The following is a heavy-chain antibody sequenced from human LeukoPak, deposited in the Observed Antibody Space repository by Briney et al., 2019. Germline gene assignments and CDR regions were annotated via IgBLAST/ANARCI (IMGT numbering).Heavy chain of an antibody. J-gene: IGHJ2*01. CDR1: GFTFSTYN. Sequence: GESLRLSCAASGFTFSTYNMNWVRQAPGKGLEWVSSINDNGGTSTWYADSVKGRFTISRDNSKNTLYLQMNSLRAEDTAVYYCAKEGVQTPSDWYFDLWGRGTLVTVSS. CDR3: AKEGVQTPSDWYFDL. V-gene: IGHV3-23*01. CDR2: INDNGGTST. D-gene: IGHD1-26*01.